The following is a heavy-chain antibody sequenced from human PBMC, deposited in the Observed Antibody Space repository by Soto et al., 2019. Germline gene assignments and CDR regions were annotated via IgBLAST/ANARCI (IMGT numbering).Heavy chain of an antibody. V-gene: IGHV1-2*02. CDR2: INPNSGGT. Sequence: QVQLVQSGAEVKKPGASVKVSCKASGYTFTGYYMHWVRQAPGQGLEWMGWINPNSGGTNYAQKFQGRVTITADESTSTAYMELSSLRSEDTAVYYCARGGYSGYSEVAYFDYWGQGTLVTVSS. CDR3: ARGGYSGYSEVAYFDY. J-gene: IGHJ4*02. CDR1: GYTFTGYY. D-gene: IGHD5-12*01.